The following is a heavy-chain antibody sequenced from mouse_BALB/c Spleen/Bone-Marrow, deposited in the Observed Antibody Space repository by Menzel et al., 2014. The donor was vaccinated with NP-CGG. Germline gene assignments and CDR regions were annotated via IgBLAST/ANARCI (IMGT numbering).Heavy chain of an antibody. CDR1: NYTFTTYY. CDR3: ARSRYGSYYGY. D-gene: IGHD1-1*01. CDR2: IYPGNVNT. V-gene: IGHV1S56*01. Sequence: VMLVESGPELVKPGASVRISCKASNYTFTTYYIYWVKQRPGQGLEWIGWIYPGNVNTKYNEKIKAKATLTADKSSSTAYMQLSSLTSEDSAVYFCARSRYGSYYGYWGQGTPLTVSS. J-gene: IGHJ2*01.